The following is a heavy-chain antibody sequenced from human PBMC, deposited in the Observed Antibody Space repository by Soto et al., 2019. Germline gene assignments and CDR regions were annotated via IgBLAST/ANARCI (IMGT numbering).Heavy chain of an antibody. D-gene: IGHD4-4*01. CDR1: GFTFSSYS. Sequence: EVQLVESGGGLVQPGGSLRLSCAASGFTFSSYSMNWVRQAPGKGLEWVSYISSSSSTIYYTDSVKGRFTISRDNAKNSLYLQMNSLRAEDTAVYYCEGGGTTVGFDYWGQGTLVTVSS. J-gene: IGHJ4*02. V-gene: IGHV3-48*01. CDR2: ISSSSSTI. CDR3: EGGGTTVGFDY.